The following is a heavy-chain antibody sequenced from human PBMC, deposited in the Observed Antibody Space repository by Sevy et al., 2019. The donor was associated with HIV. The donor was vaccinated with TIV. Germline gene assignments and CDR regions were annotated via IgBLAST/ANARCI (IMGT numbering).Heavy chain of an antibody. V-gene: IGHV1-2*02. D-gene: IGHD3-10*01. J-gene: IGHJ4*02. CDR1: GYMFTGYY. Sequence: ASVKVSCKASGYMFTGYYIHWVRQAPGRGLEWMGLIIPSSGDTNYGQRFLGRVTMTTDTSINIDYMELNSLTSVDTAVYYCTRSVYGSGTYLNDYWGQGTLVTVSS. CDR3: TRSVYGSGTYLNDY. CDR2: IIPSSGDT.